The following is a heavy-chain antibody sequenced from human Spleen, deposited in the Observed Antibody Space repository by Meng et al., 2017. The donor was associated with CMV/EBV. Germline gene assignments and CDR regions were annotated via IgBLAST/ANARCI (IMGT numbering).Heavy chain of an antibody. V-gene: IGHV3-43*01. CDR1: GFTFDDYT. CDR3: TKGTPYDYWSGYAGYYYALDV. CDR2: ISWNGGTT. J-gene: IGHJ6*02. Sequence: GESLKISCAASGFTFDDYTMHWVRQRPGKGLEWVSHISWNGGTTNYADSVRGRFIISRDNSKNSLYLQMDRLRSEDTALYYCTKGTPYDYWSGYAGYYYALDVWGQGTIVTVSS. D-gene: IGHD3/OR15-3a*01.